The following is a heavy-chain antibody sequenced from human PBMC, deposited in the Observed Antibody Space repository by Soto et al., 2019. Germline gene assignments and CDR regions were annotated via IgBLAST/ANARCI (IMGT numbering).Heavy chain of an antibody. CDR3: TRGPSGDKVDF. CDR2: IYEGGRT. D-gene: IGHD7-27*01. Sequence: QVQLQESGPGLVKPSQTLSLTCTVSGGSVSSADWNWSWIRQTPGKGLEWIGHIYEGGRTYSNPSLMSRATISLDTSKNLFSLNLKSVTAADTAVYYCTRGPSGDKVDFWAQGLLVTVSS. V-gene: IGHV4-30-4*08. J-gene: IGHJ4*02. CDR1: GGSVSSADWN.